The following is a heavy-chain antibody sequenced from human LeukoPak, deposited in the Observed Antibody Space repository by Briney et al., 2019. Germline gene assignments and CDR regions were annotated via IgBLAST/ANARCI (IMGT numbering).Heavy chain of an antibody. Sequence: PGGSLRLSRAASGFRFSDYWMNWVRQAPGKGLEWVANIKEDGSEKYYVDSVKGRFTISRDNAKNSVDPQMNRLRGEDTAVYYCVRDPDWGQGTLVTVSS. CDR1: GFRFSDYW. J-gene: IGHJ4*02. CDR2: IKEDGSEK. V-gene: IGHV3-7*01. CDR3: VRDPD.